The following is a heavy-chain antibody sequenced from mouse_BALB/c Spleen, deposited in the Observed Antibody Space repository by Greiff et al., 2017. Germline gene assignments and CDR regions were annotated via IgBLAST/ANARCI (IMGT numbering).Heavy chain of an antibody. CDR1: GYTFSSYW. CDR3: ARCVYGNYLFCAMDY. J-gene: IGHJ4*01. V-gene: IGHV1-9*01. CDR2: ILPGSGST. D-gene: IGHD2-10*02. Sequence: VQLQQSGAELMKPGASVKISCKATGYTFSSYWIEWVKQRPGHGLEWIGEILPGSGSTNYNEKFKGKATFTADTSSNTAYMQLSSLTSEDSAVYYCARCVYGNYLFCAMDYWGQGTSVTVSS.